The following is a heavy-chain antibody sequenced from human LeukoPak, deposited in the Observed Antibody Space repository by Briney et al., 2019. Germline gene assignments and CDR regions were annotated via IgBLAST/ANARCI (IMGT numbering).Heavy chain of an antibody. CDR3: AREQTPVIHYYFDS. CDR2: IKQDGSDY. J-gene: IGHJ4*02. Sequence: PGGSLRLSCAASGFTFSSYWMSWVRQAPGKGLEWVANIKQDGSDYYYVDSVTGRFTISRDNAKNSLYLQMNSLRAEDTAVYYCAREQTPVIHYYFDSWGQGTLVTVSS. CDR1: GFTFSSYW. D-gene: IGHD3-16*02. V-gene: IGHV3-7*01.